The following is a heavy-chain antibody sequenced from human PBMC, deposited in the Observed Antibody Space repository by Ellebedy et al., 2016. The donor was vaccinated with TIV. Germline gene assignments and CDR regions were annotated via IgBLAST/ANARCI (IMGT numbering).Heavy chain of an antibody. D-gene: IGHD5-18*01. CDR2: ISSSSSYI. CDR3: ARPTQGYPYFDL. J-gene: IGHJ2*01. CDR1: GFTFNTYW. Sequence: GESLKISXAASGFTFNTYWMHWVRQAPGKGLEWVSSISSSSSYIYYADSVKGRFTISRDNAKNSLYLQMNSLRAEDTAVYYCARPTQGYPYFDLWGRGTLVTVSS. V-gene: IGHV3-21*01.